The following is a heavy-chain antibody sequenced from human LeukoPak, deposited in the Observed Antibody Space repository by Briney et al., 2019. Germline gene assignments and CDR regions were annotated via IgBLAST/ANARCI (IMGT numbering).Heavy chain of an antibody. CDR2: IRYDGSNK. D-gene: IGHD3-10*01. CDR1: GFTFSTYG. Sequence: GGSLRLSCAASGFTFSTYGMHWVRQAPGKGLEWVAFIRYDGSNKYYADSVKGRFTISRDNSKNTLYLQMNSLRAEDTAVYYCAKDLGLPGYMDVWGKGTTVTISS. CDR3: AKDLGLPGYMDV. J-gene: IGHJ6*03. V-gene: IGHV3-30*02.